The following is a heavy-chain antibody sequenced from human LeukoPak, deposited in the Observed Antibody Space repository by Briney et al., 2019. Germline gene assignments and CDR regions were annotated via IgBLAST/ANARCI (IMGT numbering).Heavy chain of an antibody. V-gene: IGHV3-23*01. D-gene: IGHD3-10*01. Sequence: GGSLRLSCAASGFTFSSYAMSWVRQAPGKGLEWVSAISGSGGSTYYADSVKGRFTISRDNSKNTLYLQMNSLRAEDTAVYYCAKAATYYYGSGSYCFDYWGQGTLVTVSS. CDR3: AKAATYYYGSGSYCFDY. CDR1: GFTFSSYA. J-gene: IGHJ4*02. CDR2: ISGSGGST.